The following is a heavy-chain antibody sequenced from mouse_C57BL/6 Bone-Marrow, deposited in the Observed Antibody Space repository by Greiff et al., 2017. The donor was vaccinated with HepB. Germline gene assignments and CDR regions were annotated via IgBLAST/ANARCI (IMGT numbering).Heavy chain of an antibody. D-gene: IGHD1-1*01. V-gene: IGHV1-26*01. Sequence: VQLQQSGPELVKPGASVKISCKASGYTFTDYYMNWVKQSHGKSLEWIGDINPNNGGTSYNQKFKGKATLTVDKSSSTAYMELRSLTSEDSAVYYCARRLLRDWYFDVWGTGTTVTVSS. CDR2: INPNNGGT. J-gene: IGHJ1*03. CDR1: GYTFTDYY. CDR3: ARRLLRDWYFDV.